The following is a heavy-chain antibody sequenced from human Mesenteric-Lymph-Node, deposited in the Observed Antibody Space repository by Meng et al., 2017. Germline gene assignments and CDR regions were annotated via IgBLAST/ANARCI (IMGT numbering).Heavy chain of an antibody. J-gene: IGHJ4*02. V-gene: IGHV3-23*01. CDR1: GFTFSSFA. Sequence: LSLTCAASGFTFSSFAMNWVRQAPGKGLEWVSEVSGSGVSTYYADSVKGRFTISRDNSKNTLYLQINSLRADDTAVYYCARQSSGWSDYWGQGNLVTVSS. CDR3: ARQSSGWSDY. D-gene: IGHD6-19*01. CDR2: VSGSGVST.